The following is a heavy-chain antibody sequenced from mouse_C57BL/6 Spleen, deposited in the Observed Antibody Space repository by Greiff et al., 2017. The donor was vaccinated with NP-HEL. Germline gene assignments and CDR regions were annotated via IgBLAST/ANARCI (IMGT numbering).Heavy chain of an antibody. Sequence: EVKLVESEGGLVQPGSSMKLSCTASGFTFSDYYMAWVRQVPEKGLEWVANINYDGSSTYYLDSLKSRFTITRDTAKNILYLQMSSLKSEDTATYYGARDRVDGTWYFDVWGTGTTVTVSS. J-gene: IGHJ1*03. CDR2: INYDGSST. CDR3: ARDRVDGTWYFDV. CDR1: GFTFSDYY. V-gene: IGHV5-16*01. D-gene: IGHD2-1*01.